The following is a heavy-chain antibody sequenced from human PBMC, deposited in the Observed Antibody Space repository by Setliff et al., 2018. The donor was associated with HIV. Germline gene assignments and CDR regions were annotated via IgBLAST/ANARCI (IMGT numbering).Heavy chain of an antibody. D-gene: IGHD6-19*01. CDR2: VYYSGSA. CDR3: AMAVADKGVYYLDY. J-gene: IGHJ4*02. V-gene: IGHV4-31*03. Sequence: PSETLSLTCTVSGISISSGGYYWSWVRQLPGKGLEWIGYVYYSGSAYYNPSLQNRVTVSVDAPKNQFSLKLSSLTAADTAMYSCAMAVADKGVYYLDYWGRGTLVTVSS. CDR1: GISISSGGYY.